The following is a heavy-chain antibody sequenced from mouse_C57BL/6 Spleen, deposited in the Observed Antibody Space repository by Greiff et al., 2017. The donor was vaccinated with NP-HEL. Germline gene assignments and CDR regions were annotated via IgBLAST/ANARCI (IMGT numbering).Heavy chain of an antibody. V-gene: IGHV10-1*01. Sequence: EVMLVESGGGLVQPKGSLKLSCAASGFSFNTYAMNWVRQAPGKGLEWVARIRSKSNNYATYYADSVKDRFTISRDDSESMLYLQMNNLKTEDTAMYYCVRLWLRGYFDVWGTGTTVTVSS. J-gene: IGHJ1*03. D-gene: IGHD2-2*01. CDR3: VRLWLRGYFDV. CDR2: IRSKSNNYAT. CDR1: GFSFNTYA.